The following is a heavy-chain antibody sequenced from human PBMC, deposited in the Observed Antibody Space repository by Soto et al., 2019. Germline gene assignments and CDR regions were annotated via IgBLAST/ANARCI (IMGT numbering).Heavy chain of an antibody. CDR1: GFTFNNYA. V-gene: IGHV3-23*01. Sequence: EVQLLESGGDLIQPGGSLRLSCAASGFTFNNYAMTWVRQAPGKGLEWVSAISRYGDFTYYADSVEGRFTISRDNSKNTLYWQMNSLRAEDTAVYYCAKDRYLDHDSRGYLFDNWGQGTLVTVSS. CDR2: ISRYGDFT. CDR3: AKDRYLDHDSRGYLFDN. D-gene: IGHD3-22*01. J-gene: IGHJ4*02.